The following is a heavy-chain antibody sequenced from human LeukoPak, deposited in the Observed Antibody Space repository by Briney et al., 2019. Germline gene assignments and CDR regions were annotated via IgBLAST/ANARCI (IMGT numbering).Heavy chain of an antibody. CDR2: INPSGGST. D-gene: IGHD4-17*01. J-gene: IGHJ5*02. CDR3: ARHDYGDYVWENGFDP. CDR1: GYTFTSYY. V-gene: IGHV1-46*01. Sequence: ASVKVSCKASGYTFTSYYMHWVRQAPGQGLEWMGIINPSGGSTSYAQKFQGRVTMTRDMSTSTVYMELSSLRSEDTAVYYCARHDYGDYVWENGFDPWGQGTLVTVSS.